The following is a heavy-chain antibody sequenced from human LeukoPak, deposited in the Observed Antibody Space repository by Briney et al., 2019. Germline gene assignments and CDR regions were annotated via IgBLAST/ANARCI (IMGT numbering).Heavy chain of an antibody. CDR3: ARNNGMDV. CDR2: VNRDGSET. CDR1: GFTLSNHW. J-gene: IGHJ6*02. Sequence: GGSLRLSFAASGFTLSNHWMTWVRQVPGRGPEWVANVNRDGSETYYLDSVKGRFTISKDNAKNSLYLQMNSLRAEDTALYHCARNNGMDVWGQGTTVIVSS. V-gene: IGHV3-7*03.